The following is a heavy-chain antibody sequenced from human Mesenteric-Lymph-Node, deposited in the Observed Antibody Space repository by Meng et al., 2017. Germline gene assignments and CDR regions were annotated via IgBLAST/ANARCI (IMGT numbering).Heavy chain of an antibody. CDR1: GGTFSSYA. J-gene: IGHJ6*02. CDR2: IIPIFGTA. CDR3: ARELAVAANYYYGMDV. Sequence: SVKVSCKASGGTFSSYAISWVRQAPGQGLEWMGGIIPIFGTANYAQKFQGRVTITADKSTSTAYMELSSLRSEDTAVYYCARELAVAANYYYGMDVWGQGTMVTVSS. V-gene: IGHV1-69*06. D-gene: IGHD6-19*01.